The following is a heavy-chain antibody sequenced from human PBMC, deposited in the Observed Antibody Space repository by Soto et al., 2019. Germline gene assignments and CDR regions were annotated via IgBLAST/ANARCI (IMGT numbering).Heavy chain of an antibody. CDR2: IYYSGST. CDR3: ARTPIVGATIFSFDY. Sequence: NPSATLSLTCAVSGYSISSSNWWGWIRQPPGKGLEWIGYIYYSGSTYYNPSLKSRVTMSVDTSKNQFSLKLSSVPAVDTSFYYCARTPIVGATIFSFDYWGQGTLVTVSS. V-gene: IGHV4-28*01. J-gene: IGHJ4*02. CDR1: GYSISSSNW. D-gene: IGHD1-26*01.